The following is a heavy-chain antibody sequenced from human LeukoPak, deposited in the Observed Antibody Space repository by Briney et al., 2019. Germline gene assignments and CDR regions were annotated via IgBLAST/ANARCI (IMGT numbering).Heavy chain of an antibody. D-gene: IGHD5/OR15-5a*01. CDR2: IIPIFGTA. J-gene: IGHJ2*01. Sequence: ASVKVSCTPSEGAFNSYAISWVRQAPGQGLEWMGGIIPIFGTAYYAENSQGRVTITADESTSTVYMELSSLRSEDTAVYYCARDSTMVTPYWYFALWGRGTLVTVSS. CDR3: ARDSTMVTPYWYFAL. CDR1: EGAFNSYA. V-gene: IGHV1-69*13.